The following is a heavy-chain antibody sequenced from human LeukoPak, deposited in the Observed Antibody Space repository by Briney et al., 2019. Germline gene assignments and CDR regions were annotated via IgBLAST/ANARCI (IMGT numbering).Heavy chain of an antibody. CDR1: GFTVSSNY. CDR3: AIYGDYDWFDP. D-gene: IGHD4-17*01. Sequence: GGSLRLSCAASGFTVSSNYMGWVRQAPGKGLEWVSVIYSGGSTYYADSVKGRFTISRDNSKNTLYLQMNSLRAEDTAVYYCAIYGDYDWFDPWGQGTLVTVSS. V-gene: IGHV3-66*01. CDR2: IYSGGST. J-gene: IGHJ5*02.